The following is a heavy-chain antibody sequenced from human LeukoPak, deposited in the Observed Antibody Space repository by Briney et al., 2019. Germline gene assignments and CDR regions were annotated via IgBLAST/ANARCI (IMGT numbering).Heavy chain of an antibody. CDR2: IIPIFGTA. J-gene: IGHJ5*02. CDR1: GGTFSSYA. Sequence: ASVKVSCKAPGGTFSSYAISWGRQAPGQGLEWMGRIIPIFGTANNAQKFQGRVTITADKSTSTAYMELSSLRSEDTAVYYCAREYSSSSVLGSWGQGTLVTVSS. D-gene: IGHD6-6*01. V-gene: IGHV1-69*06. CDR3: AREYSSSSVLGS.